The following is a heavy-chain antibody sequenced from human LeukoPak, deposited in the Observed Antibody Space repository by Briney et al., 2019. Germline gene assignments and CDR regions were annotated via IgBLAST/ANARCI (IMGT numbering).Heavy chain of an antibody. D-gene: IGHD6-6*01. J-gene: IGHJ4*02. CDR3: ARVHRGAARSGFDY. V-gene: IGHV4-34*01. Sequence: SETLSLTCAVYGGSFSGYYWSWIRQPPGKGLEWIGEINHSGSTNYNPSLKSRVTISVDTSKNQFSLKLSSVTAADTAVYYCARVHRGAARSGFDYWGQGTLVTVSS. CDR1: GGSFSGYY. CDR2: INHSGST.